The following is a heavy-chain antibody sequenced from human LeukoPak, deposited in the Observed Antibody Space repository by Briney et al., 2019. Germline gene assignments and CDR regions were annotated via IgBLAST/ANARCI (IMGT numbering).Heavy chain of an antibody. J-gene: IGHJ4*02. V-gene: IGHV1-46*01. D-gene: IGHD5-24*01. CDR2: ITSSGGDT. CDR3: ARDLRRSGYNWGCDH. CDR1: GYIFTHYY. Sequence: ASVKVSCKASGYIFTHYYMHWVRQAPGQGLEWMGMITSSGGDTSYAQKFEGRVTMIRDTSTRTVYMELSSLTSEDTAVYYCARDLRRSGYNWGCDHWGQGTLVTVSP.